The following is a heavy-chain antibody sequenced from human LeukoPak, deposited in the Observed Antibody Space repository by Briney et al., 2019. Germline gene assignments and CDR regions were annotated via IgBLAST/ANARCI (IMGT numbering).Heavy chain of an antibody. D-gene: IGHD2-15*01. CDR3: AKYYCSGGGCYSNLDY. V-gene: IGHV4-34*01. CDR2: INHSGST. CDR1: GGSFSGYY. Sequence: PSETLSLTCAVYGGSFSGYYWSWIRQPPGKGLEWIGEINHSGSTNYNPSLKSRVTISVDTSKNQFSLKLSSVTAADTAVYYCAKYYCSGGGCYSNLDYWGQGNLVTVSA. J-gene: IGHJ4*02.